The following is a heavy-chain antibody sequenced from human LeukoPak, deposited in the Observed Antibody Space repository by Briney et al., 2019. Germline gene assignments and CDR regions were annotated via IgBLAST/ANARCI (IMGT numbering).Heavy chain of an antibody. CDR3: ARGNAN. CDR2: ISYSGST. J-gene: IGHJ4*02. CDR1: GGSINSYY. Sequence: SETLSLTCTVSGGSINSYYWSWIRQPPGKGLEWIGYISYSGSTNYNPSLKSRVTISLDTSKTKSFLKLSSVTTADTALYYCARGNANWGQGTLVTVSS. V-gene: IGHV4-59*01.